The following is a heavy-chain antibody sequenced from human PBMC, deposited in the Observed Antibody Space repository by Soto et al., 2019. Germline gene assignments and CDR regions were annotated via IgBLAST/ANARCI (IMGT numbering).Heavy chain of an antibody. V-gene: IGHV3-7*05. D-gene: IGHD3-10*01. CDR2: IKQDGSEK. J-gene: IGHJ4*02. CDR3: ARVRAEVRGVIWDY. Sequence: GGSLRLSCAASGFTFSSYWMSWVRQAPGKGLEWVANIKQDGSEKYYVDSVKGRFTISRDNAKNSLYLQMNSLRAEDTAVYYCARVRAEVRGVIWDYWGQGTLVTVSS. CDR1: GFTFSSYW.